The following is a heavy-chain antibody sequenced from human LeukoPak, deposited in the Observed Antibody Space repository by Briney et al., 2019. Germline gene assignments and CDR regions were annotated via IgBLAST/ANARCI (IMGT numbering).Heavy chain of an antibody. CDR1: GFTFSSYG. CDR3: ARVVIISGSYDY. Sequence: PGGSLRLSCAASGFTFSSYGMSWVRQAPGKGLEWVANIKQDGSEKYYVDSVKGRFTISRDNAKNSLYLQMNSLRAEDTAVYYCARVVIISGSYDYWGQGTLVTVSS. D-gene: IGHD1-26*01. J-gene: IGHJ4*02. V-gene: IGHV3-7*01. CDR2: IKQDGSEK.